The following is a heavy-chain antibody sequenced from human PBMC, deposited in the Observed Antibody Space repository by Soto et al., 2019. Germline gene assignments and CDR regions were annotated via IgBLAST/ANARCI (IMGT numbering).Heavy chain of an antibody. Sequence: GESLKISCKGSGYSFTSYWIGWVRQMPGKGLEWMGIIYPGDSDTRYSPSFQGQVTISADKSISTAYLQWSSLKASDTAMYYCARAKTDAPPYCGGDCYPPDDAFDIWGQGTMVTVSS. V-gene: IGHV5-51*01. CDR3: ARAKTDAPPYCGGDCYPPDDAFDI. D-gene: IGHD2-21*01. J-gene: IGHJ3*02. CDR1: GYSFTSYW. CDR2: IYPGDSDT.